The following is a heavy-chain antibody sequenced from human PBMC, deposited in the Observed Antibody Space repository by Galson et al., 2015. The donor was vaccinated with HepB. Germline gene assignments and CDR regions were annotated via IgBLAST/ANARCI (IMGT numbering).Heavy chain of an antibody. V-gene: IGHV3-30*04. Sequence: SLRLSCAASGFTFSSYAMHWVRQAPGKGLEWVAVISYDGSNKYYADSVKGRFTISRDNSKNTLYLQMNSLRAEDTAVYYCARDRPTIWFGELLDSGYGMDVWGQGTTVTVSS. CDR1: GFTFSSYA. J-gene: IGHJ6*02. CDR3: ARDRPTIWFGELLDSGYGMDV. CDR2: ISYDGSNK. D-gene: IGHD3-10*01.